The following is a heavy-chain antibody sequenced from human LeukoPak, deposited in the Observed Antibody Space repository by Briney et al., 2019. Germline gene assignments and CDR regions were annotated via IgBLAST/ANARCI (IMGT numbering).Heavy chain of an antibody. CDR2: KNPNSGNS. V-gene: IGHV1-8*01. Sequence: ASVKVSCKASGDTFTNYDINWVRQATGQGLEWMGYKNPNSGNSAYAQKFQGRVTITTDASITTAYMELSGLRSEDTALYSCAREGLDYWGQGTLVTVSS. CDR3: AREGLDY. CDR1: GDTFTNYD. J-gene: IGHJ4*02.